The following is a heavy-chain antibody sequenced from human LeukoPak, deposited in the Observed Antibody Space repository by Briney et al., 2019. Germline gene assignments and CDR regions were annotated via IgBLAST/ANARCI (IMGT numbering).Heavy chain of an antibody. D-gene: IGHD6-13*01. Sequence: PGGSLRLSCAASGFTFRNYWMGWVRQAPGKGLEWVSGISWNSGSIGYADSVKGRFTISRDNAKNSLYLQMNSLRAEDTALYYCAKPGSSSWYARVPFDYWGQGTLVTVSS. CDR2: ISWNSGSI. CDR1: GFTFRNYW. V-gene: IGHV3-9*01. CDR3: AKPGSSSWYARVPFDY. J-gene: IGHJ4*02.